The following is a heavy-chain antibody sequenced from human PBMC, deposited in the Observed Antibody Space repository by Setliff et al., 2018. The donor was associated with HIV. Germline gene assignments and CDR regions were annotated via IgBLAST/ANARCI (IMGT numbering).Heavy chain of an antibody. J-gene: IGHJ6*02. Sequence: SSETLSLTCTVSGGSISSHYWSWIRQPPGKGLEWIGSIYYSGSTYYNPSLKSRVTISVDTSKNQFSLNLTSVTAXXPAVYSCSHVXPXTHYFYGMDVWGQGTTVTVSS. CDR2: IYYSGST. CDR1: GGSISSHY. V-gene: IGHV4-59*04. D-gene: IGHD3-16*01. CDR3: SHVXPXTHYFYGMDV.